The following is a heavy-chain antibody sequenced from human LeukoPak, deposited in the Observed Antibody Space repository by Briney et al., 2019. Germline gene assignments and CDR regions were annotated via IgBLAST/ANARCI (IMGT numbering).Heavy chain of an antibody. CDR1: GFTFSSYG. CDR2: ISYDGSNK. Sequence: PGGSLRLSCAASGFTFSSYGMHWVRQAPGKGLEWVAVISYDGSNKYYADSVKGRFTISRDNSKNTLYLQMNSLRAEDTAVYYFAKPSPISRIEGVREGADYWGQEPLVTVPS. D-gene: IGHD1-26*01. CDR3: AKPSPISRIEGVREGADY. J-gene: IGHJ4*02. V-gene: IGHV3-30*18.